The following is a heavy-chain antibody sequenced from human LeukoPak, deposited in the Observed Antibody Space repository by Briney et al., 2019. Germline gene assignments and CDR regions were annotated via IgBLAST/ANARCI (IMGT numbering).Heavy chain of an antibody. D-gene: IGHD3-10*01. J-gene: IGHJ4*02. CDR1: GGSISSSSYY. CDR3: ARYYYGSGSYYYFDS. CDR2: IYYSGST. Sequence: PSETLSPTCTVSGGSISSSSYYWGWIRQPPGKGLEWIGNIYYSGSTYYNPSLKSRVTMSVDTSKNQFSLKLSSVTAADTAVYYCARYYYGSGSYYYFDSWGQGTLVTVSS. V-gene: IGHV4-39*01.